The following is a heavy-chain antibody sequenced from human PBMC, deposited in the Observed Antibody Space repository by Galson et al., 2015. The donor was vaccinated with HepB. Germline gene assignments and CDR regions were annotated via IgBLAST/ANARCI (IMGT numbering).Heavy chain of an antibody. CDR1: GFTFSTSL. V-gene: IGHV3-7*03. D-gene: IGHD6-13*01. J-gene: IGHJ4*02. Sequence: SGFTFSTSLMTWVRQAPGKRLEWVATIKQDGSEVYYVDSVKGRFTISKDNAKNSLYLQMNSLRAEDTAMYYCVKGGYSTSWYWFYWGQGTLVTVSS. CDR3: VKGGYSTSWYWFY. CDR2: IKQDGSEV.